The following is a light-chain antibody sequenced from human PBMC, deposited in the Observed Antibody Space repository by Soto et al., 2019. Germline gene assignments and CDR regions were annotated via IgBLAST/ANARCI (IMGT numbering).Light chain of an antibody. V-gene: IGKV3-15*01. J-gene: IGKJ1*01. CDR3: LQYDNWPPWT. CDR2: GAS. Sequence: EIVMTQSPASLSVSPGERATLSCRASQNVSSNLAWYQQKPGQAPRFLIYGASTRATGIPARFSGSGSGTEFTLTISSLQSEDFVVYYCLQYDNWPPWTFGQGTKVDIK. CDR1: QNVSSN.